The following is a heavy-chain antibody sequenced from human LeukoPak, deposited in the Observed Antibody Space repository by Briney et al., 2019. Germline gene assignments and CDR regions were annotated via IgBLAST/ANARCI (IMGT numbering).Heavy chain of an antibody. J-gene: IGHJ5*02. CDR1: GGSFSGYY. CDR3: ATYCGGDCYSSVVNWFDP. D-gene: IGHD2-21*02. V-gene: IGHV4-34*01. CDR2: INHSGST. Sequence: SETLSLTCAVYGGSFSGYYWSWIRQPPGKGLEWIGEINHSGSTNYNPSLKSRVTISVDTSKNQFSLKLSFVTSADTAVYYCATYCGGDCYSSVVNWFDPWGQGTLVTVSS.